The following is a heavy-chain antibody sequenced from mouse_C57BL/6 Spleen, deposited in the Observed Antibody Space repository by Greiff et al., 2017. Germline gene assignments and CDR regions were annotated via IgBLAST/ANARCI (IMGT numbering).Heavy chain of an antibody. Sequence: EVQVVESGGDLVKPGGSLKLSCAASGFTFSSYGMSWVRQTPDKRLEWVATISSGGSYTYYPDSVKGRFTISRDNAKNTLYLQMSSLKSEDTAMYYCAGHYYGSSYPWFAYWGQGTLVTVSA. V-gene: IGHV5-6*01. CDR2: ISSGGSYT. D-gene: IGHD1-1*01. CDR3: AGHYYGSSYPWFAY. J-gene: IGHJ3*01. CDR1: GFTFSSYG.